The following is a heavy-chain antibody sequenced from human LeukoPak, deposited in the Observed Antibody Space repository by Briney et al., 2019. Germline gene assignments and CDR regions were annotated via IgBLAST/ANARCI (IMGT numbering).Heavy chain of an antibody. J-gene: IGHJ6*02. Sequence: PGGSLRLSCAASGFTFSSYGMHWVRQAPGKGLEWVAVIWYDGSNKYYADSVKGRFTISRDNSKNTLYLQMNSLRAEDTAVYYCARDGPYYDILTGLYGMDVWGQGTTVTVSS. CDR1: GFTFSSYG. CDR3: ARDGPYYDILTGLYGMDV. V-gene: IGHV3-33*01. D-gene: IGHD3-9*01. CDR2: IWYDGSNK.